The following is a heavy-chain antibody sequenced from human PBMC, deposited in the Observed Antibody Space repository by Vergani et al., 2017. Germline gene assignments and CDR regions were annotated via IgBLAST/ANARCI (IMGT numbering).Heavy chain of an antibody. Sequence: EVQLVESGGGLVKPGGSLRLSCEASGSPSNMFGMSWVRQAPGKGLEWVASVTGTSANIYYPDAVKGRFTIFRDNTRNSVFLELTSLRAEDTAIYYCVRISDYARELDFWGQGTLVTVAS. CDR2: VTGTSANI. CDR3: VRISDYARELDF. J-gene: IGHJ4*02. D-gene: IGHD4-17*01. CDR1: GSPSNMFG. V-gene: IGHV3-21*01.